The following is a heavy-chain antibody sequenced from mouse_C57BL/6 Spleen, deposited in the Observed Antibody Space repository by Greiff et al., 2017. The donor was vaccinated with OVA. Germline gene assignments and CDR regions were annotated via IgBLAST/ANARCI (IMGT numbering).Heavy chain of an antibody. CDR2: IYPGSGST. D-gene: IGHD1-1*01. CDR3: AKPYGCSPWFAY. V-gene: IGHV1-55*01. Sequence: QVQLQQPGAELVKPGASVKMSCKASGYTFTSYWITWVKQRPGQGLEWIGDIYPGSGSTNYNEKFKSKATLTVDTSSSTAYIQLSSLTSEDSAVYCCAKPYGCSPWFAYWGQGALVTVSA. CDR1: GYTFTSYW. J-gene: IGHJ3*01.